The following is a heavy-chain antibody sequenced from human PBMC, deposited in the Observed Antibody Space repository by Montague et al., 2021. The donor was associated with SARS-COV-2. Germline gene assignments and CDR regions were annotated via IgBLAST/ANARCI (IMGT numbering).Heavy chain of an antibody. CDR1: GGSISSGTW. CDR3: AGLPSVFGGYFWFDP. Sequence: SETLSLTCAVSGGSISSGTWWTWVRQPPGKGLEWIGEISHSGGTNYNPSLKSRVTISVDKSKNQFSLNLNSVTAADTAVYYCAGLPSVFGGYFWFDPWGQGTLVSVSS. D-gene: IGHD1-26*01. J-gene: IGHJ5*02. CDR2: ISHSGGT. V-gene: IGHV4-4*02.